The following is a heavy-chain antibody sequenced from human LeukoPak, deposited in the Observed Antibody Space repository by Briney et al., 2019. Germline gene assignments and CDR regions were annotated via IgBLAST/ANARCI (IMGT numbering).Heavy chain of an antibody. CDR2: ISGNGGDT. J-gene: IGHJ4*02. CDR3: AKGQVSVGASLRFDY. Sequence: GGSLRLSCAASGFTFSKGLEWISAISGNGGDTYYADSVKGRFTISRDNSKNTLYLQMNSLRAEDTAVYYCAKGQVSVGASLRFDYWGQGTLLTVSS. D-gene: IGHD1-26*01. CDR1: GFTFS. V-gene: IGHV3-23*01.